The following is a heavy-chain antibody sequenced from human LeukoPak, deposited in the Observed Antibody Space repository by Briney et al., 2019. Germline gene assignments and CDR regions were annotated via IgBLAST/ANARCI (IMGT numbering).Heavy chain of an antibody. CDR1: GGSISSSSYY. CDR2: IYYSGST. J-gene: IGHJ4*02. CDR3: ARYYDSSGYSPSGVDY. Sequence: SETLSLTCTVSGGSISSSSYYWGWICQPPGKGLEWIGSIYYSGSTYYNPSLKSRVAISVDTSKNQFSLKLSSVTAADTAVYYCARYYDSSGYSPSGVDYWGQGTLVTVSS. D-gene: IGHD3-22*01. V-gene: IGHV4-39*01.